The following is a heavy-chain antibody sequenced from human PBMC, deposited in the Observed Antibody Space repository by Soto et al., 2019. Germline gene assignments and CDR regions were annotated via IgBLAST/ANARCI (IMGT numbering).Heavy chain of an antibody. J-gene: IGHJ4*02. CDR3: ARDGPHSARSLGY. D-gene: IGHD6-25*01. V-gene: IGHV3-21*01. CDR2: ISSSSSYI. Sequence: GGSLRLSCAASGFTFSSYSMNWVRQAPGKGLEWVSSISSSSSYIYYADSVKGRFTISRANAKNSLYLQMNSLRAEDTAVYYCARDGPHSARSLGYWGQGTLVTVSS. CDR1: GFTFSSYS.